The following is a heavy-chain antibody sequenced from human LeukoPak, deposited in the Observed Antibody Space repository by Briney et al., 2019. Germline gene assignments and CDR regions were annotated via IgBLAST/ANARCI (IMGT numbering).Heavy chain of an antibody. Sequence: ASVKVSCKVSGYTFTDYYMHWVRQAPGKGLEWMGRVYPEDVEPIFPDTFHASLTLPSHPSTDAAYMELRSLRSEDTAVYYCATHRPHSSGYYKPLHYWGQGTLVTVSS. CDR1: GYTFTDYY. CDR3: ATHRPHSSGYYKPLHY. V-gene: IGHV1-69-2*01. D-gene: IGHD3-22*01. CDR2: VYPEDVEP. J-gene: IGHJ4*02.